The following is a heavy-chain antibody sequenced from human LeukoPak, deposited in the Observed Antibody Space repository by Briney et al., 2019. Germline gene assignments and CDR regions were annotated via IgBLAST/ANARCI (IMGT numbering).Heavy chain of an antibody. D-gene: IGHD1-26*01. J-gene: IGHJ4*02. V-gene: IGHV3-33*01. CDR3: ARNRRSGATMGAFDY. CDR1: GFTFSSYG. Sequence: PGRSLRLSCAASGFTFSSYGMHWVRQAPGKGLEWVAVIWYDGSNKYYADSVKGRFTISSANSKNTLYLQMNRLRAEDTAVYYCARNRRSGATMGAFDYWGQGTLVTVSS. CDR2: IWYDGSNK.